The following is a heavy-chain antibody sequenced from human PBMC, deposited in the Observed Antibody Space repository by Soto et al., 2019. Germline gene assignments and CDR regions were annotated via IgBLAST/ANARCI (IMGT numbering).Heavy chain of an antibody. V-gene: IGHV4-39*01. J-gene: IGHJ4*02. CDR2: VFYSGSA. D-gene: IGHD4-17*01. CDR1: GGSISSSNCY. CDR3: ARHRAYGDYARIYFDY. Sequence: SETLSLTCSVSGGSISSSNCYWGWIRQPPEKGLEWIGSVFYSGSAYYNPSLKSRVTISVDTSKNQFSLKLTSVTAADTAVYYCARHRAYGDYARIYFDYWGQGALVTVSS.